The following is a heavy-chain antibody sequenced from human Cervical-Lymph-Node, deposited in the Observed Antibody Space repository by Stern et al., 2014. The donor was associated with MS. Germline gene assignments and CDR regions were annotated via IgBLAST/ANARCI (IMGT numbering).Heavy chain of an antibody. CDR3: ARATDL. V-gene: IGHV4-59*01. CDR2: IYFSGTT. CDR1: GASITRYY. J-gene: IGHJ5*02. Sequence: QVQLQESGPGLLRPSETLSLTCTVSGASITRYYWRWIRQPPGKGLEWIGYIYFSGTTNYNASLKGRVAISIDTSKAQFSLRLSSVTAADTAVYYWARATDLWGQGTLVTVSS.